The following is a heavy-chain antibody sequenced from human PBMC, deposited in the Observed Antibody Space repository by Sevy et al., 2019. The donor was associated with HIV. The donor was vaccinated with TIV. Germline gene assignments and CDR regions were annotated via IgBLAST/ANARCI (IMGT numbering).Heavy chain of an antibody. CDR3: ANDPVFGLLIHKGQDSFHI. CDR2: ISYDASNK. J-gene: IGHJ3*02. CDR1: GFTFSNYG. Sequence: GGSPRLSCEASGFTFSNYGMHWVRQAPGKGLEWVALISYDASNKYYGDSINGRFTISRDNSKNTLYLQMNSLRGEDTAVYYCANDPVFGLLIHKGQDSFHIWGQGTMVTVSS. D-gene: IGHD3-3*01. V-gene: IGHV3-30*18.